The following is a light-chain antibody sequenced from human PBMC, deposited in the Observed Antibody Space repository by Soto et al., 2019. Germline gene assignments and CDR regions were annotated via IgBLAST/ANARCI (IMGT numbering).Light chain of an antibody. CDR3: GAWDSSLSSVA. CDR2: DNN. Sequence: QSVLTQPPSVSAAPGQEVTFSCSGSSSNIGQNYVFWYQQLPGTAPKLLIYDNNKRPSGIPGRFSGSKSGTSATLGITGLQTGDEADYYCGAWDSSLSSVAFGGGTKLTVL. V-gene: IGLV1-51*01. J-gene: IGLJ2*01. CDR1: SSNIGQNY.